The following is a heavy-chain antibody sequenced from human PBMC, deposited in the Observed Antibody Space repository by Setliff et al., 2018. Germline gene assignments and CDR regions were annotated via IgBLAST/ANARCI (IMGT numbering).Heavy chain of an antibody. V-gene: IGHV4-59*08. CDR3: ARRSPAYYSDSSGYFYDTSPYMDV. CDR2: IHHSGST. Sequence: SETLSLTCTVSDGSISTYYWNWIRQPPGKRLEWIGFIHHSGSTHYNPSLKSRVTISVDTSKNQFSLKLSSVTAADTAVDYCARRSPAYYSDSSGYFYDTSPYMDVWGKGTTVTVSS. CDR1: DGSISTYY. D-gene: IGHD3-22*01. J-gene: IGHJ6*03.